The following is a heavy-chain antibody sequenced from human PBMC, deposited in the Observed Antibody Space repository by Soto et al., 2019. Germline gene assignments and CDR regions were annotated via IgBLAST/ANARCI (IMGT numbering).Heavy chain of an antibody. Sequence: PSETLSLTCAVYGGSFSGYYWSWIRQPPGKGLEWIGEINHSGSTNYNPSLKSRVTISVDTSKNQFSLKLSSVTAADTAVYYCAREGEIGTAYRYFYYYGMDVWGQGTTVTVSS. V-gene: IGHV4-34*01. J-gene: IGHJ6*02. CDR2: INHSGST. CDR1: GGSFSGYY. D-gene: IGHD1-26*01. CDR3: AREGEIGTAYRYFYYYGMDV.